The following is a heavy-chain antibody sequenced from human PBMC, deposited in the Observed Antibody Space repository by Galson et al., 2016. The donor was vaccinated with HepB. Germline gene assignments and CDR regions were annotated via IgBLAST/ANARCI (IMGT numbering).Heavy chain of an antibody. CDR1: GFSVSSNY. D-gene: IGHD5-18*01. J-gene: IGHJ3*02. CDR2: IHIGGST. Sequence: SLRLSCAASGFSVSSNYMRWVRQTPGKGLEWVSVIHIGGSTYYGDSVKGRVTISRDNSKNTVYLQMNSLRAEDTAVYFCVRDTWKWGYNYASDASDIWGRGTMVTVSS. CDR3: VRDTWKWGYNYASDASDI. V-gene: IGHV3-53*01.